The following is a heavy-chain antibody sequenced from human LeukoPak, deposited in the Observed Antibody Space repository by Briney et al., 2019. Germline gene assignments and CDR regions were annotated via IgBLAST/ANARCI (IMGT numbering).Heavy chain of an antibody. CDR2: FDPEDGET. CDR1: GYTLTELS. CDR3: ARAYYYDSSGDLDY. Sequence: ASVKVSCKVSGYTLTELSMHWVRQAPGKGLEWMGGFDPEDGETIYAQKFQGRVTMTTDTSTSTAYMELRSLRSDDTAVYYCARAYYYDSSGDLDYWGQGTLVTVSS. V-gene: IGHV1-24*01. D-gene: IGHD3-22*01. J-gene: IGHJ4*02.